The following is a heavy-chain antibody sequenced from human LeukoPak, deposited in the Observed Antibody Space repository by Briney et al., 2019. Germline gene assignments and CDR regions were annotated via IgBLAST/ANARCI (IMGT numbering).Heavy chain of an antibody. D-gene: IGHD3-22*01. CDR1: GGSISYYY. Sequence: PSETLSLTCTVPGGSISYYYWSWIRQPPGKGLEWIGYIYNSGSTNYNPSLMSRVTISVDTSKNQFSLNLSSVTAADTAVYYCARDSRYSDNSGYYYSHYYMDVWGKGTTVTVSS. CDR3: ARDSRYSDNSGYYYSHYYMDV. CDR2: IYNSGST. J-gene: IGHJ6*03. V-gene: IGHV4-59*01.